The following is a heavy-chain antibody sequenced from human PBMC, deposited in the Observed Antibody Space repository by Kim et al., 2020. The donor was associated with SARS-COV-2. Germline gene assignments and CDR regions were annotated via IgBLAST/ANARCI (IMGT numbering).Heavy chain of an antibody. V-gene: IGHV1-24*01. CDR3: ATFSFHTPIVVVPAARGMDV. Sequence: ASVKVSCKVSGYTLTELSMHWVRQAPGKGLEWMGGFDPEDGEIIYAQKFQGRVTMTEDTSTDTAYMELSSLRSEDTAVYYCATFSFHTPIVVVPAARGMDVWGQGTTVTVSS. CDR2: FDPEDGEI. D-gene: IGHD2-2*01. J-gene: IGHJ6*02. CDR1: GYTLTELS.